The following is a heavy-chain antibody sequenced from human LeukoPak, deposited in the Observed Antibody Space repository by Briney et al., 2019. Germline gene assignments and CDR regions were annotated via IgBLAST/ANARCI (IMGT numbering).Heavy chain of an antibody. J-gene: IGHJ4*02. Sequence: GGSLRLSCAPSGFTFTSYAMSWVRQAPGKGLEWVSAISGSGGSTYYADSVKGRFTISRDNSKNTLYLQMNSLRAEDTAVYYCAKSTADPVYYFDYWGQGTLVTVSS. V-gene: IGHV3-23*01. D-gene: IGHD4-17*01. CDR3: AKSTADPVYYFDY. CDR2: ISGSGGST. CDR1: GFTFTSYA.